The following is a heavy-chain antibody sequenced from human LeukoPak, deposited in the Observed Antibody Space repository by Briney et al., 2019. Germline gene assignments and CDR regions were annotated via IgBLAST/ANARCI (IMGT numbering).Heavy chain of an antibody. CDR3: ASGWSITGWYNNWFDP. J-gene: IGHJ5*02. CDR2: INPNSGVT. Sequence: ASVKLSCKSSRYTFTGYYMRWVRQAPGQGLEWMGCINPNSGVTNYAQKFQGRVTMTRDTSITTAYMELSRLRSDDTAVYFCASGWSITGWYNNWFDPWGQGTLVTVSS. D-gene: IGHD6-19*01. V-gene: IGHV1-2*02. CDR1: RYTFTGYY.